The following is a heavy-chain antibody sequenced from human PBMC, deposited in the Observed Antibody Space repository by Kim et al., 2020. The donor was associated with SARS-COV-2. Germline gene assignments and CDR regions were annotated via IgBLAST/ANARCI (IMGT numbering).Heavy chain of an antibody. Sequence: SVKVSCKASGGTFSSYAISWVRQAPGQGLEWMGGIIPIFGTANYAQKFQGRVTITADESTSTAYMELSSLRSEDTAVHYCARDSGQRNERWLQSFDYWGQGTLVTVSS. J-gene: IGHJ4*02. CDR3: ARDSGQRNERWLQSFDY. V-gene: IGHV1-69*13. CDR1: GGTFSSYA. CDR2: IIPIFGTA. D-gene: IGHD5-12*01.